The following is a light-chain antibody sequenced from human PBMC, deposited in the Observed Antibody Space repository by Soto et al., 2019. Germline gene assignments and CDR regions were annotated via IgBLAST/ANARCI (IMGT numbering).Light chain of an antibody. CDR2: DVT. J-gene: IGLJ2*01. CDR3: CSYAGSYTML. V-gene: IGLV2-11*01. CDR1: SSDVGIYNY. Sequence: QSALTQPRSVSGSPGQSVTSSCTGTSSDVGIYNYVSWYQQSPGKAPKLIIYDVTKRPSGVPDRFSGSKSGNTASLTISGLQAEDEADYYCCSYAGSYTMLFGGGTQLTVL.